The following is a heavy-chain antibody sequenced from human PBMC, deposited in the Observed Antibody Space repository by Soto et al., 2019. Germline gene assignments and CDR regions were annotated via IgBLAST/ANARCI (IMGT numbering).Heavy chain of an antibody. Sequence: SGPTLVNPTQTLTLTCTFSGFSLTTRGMRVSWIRQPPGKALEWLARVDWDDDKFYSTSLKTRLTISRDTSRKQVVLTMTNMDPVDTGTYYCALTPGEDNYYGLDFWGQGTTVTVSS. CDR1: GFSLTTRGMR. J-gene: IGHJ6*02. CDR2: VDWDDDK. D-gene: IGHD2-15*01. CDR3: ALTPGEDNYYGLDF. V-gene: IGHV2-70*04.